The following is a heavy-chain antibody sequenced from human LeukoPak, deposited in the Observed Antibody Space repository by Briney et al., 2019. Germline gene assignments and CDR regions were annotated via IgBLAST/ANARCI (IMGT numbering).Heavy chain of an antibody. Sequence: SVKVSCKASGGTFSSYAISWVRQALGQGLEWMGRIIPILGIANYAQKFQGRVTITADKSTSTAYMELSSLRSEDTAVYYCASQQPKRLVAATRSYYYYGMDVWGQGTTVTVSS. CDR1: GGTFSSYA. V-gene: IGHV1-69*04. J-gene: IGHJ6*02. D-gene: IGHD2-15*01. CDR3: ASQQPKRLVAATRSYYYYGMDV. CDR2: IIPILGIA.